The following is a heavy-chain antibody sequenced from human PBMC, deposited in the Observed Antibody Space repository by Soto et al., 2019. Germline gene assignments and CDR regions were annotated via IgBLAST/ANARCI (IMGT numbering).Heavy chain of an antibody. V-gene: IGHV1-18*04. D-gene: IGHD2-15*01. J-gene: IGHJ4*02. CDR1: AYTFTSYG. CDR3: AAQYCSGGSCWADY. Sequence: ASVKVSCKASAYTFTSYGISWVRQAPGQGLEWVGWVIPINGNANYAQKYQGRVTMTADKSTSTAYMELSSLRSEDTAVYYCAAQYCSGGSCWADYWGQGTLVTVSS. CDR2: VIPINGNA.